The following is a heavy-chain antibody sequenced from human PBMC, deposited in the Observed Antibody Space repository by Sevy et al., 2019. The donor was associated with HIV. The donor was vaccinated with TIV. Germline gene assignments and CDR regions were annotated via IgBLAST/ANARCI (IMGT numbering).Heavy chain of an antibody. Sequence: GGSLRLSCAASGFSFSGYSMNWVRQAPGKGLDWVSYISSSSSTIYYADSVKGRFTISRDNAKNSLYLQMNSLRDEDTAVYYCARHPYYDSSGYVDYWGQGTLVTVSS. CDR1: GFSFSGYS. J-gene: IGHJ4*02. V-gene: IGHV3-48*02. D-gene: IGHD3-22*01. CDR3: ARHPYYDSSGYVDY. CDR2: ISSSSSTI.